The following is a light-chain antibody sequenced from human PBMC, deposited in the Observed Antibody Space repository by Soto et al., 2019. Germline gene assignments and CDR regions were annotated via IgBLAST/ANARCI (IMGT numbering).Light chain of an antibody. J-gene: IGKJ4*01. CDR1: QSVSSN. CDR3: QEYNNPGLT. Sequence: EIVMTQSPATLSVSPGERATVSCRASQSVSSNLAWYQQKPGQAPRLLIYGASTRATGIPARFSGSGSGTEFNLTISSLLSEDFAVYYCQEYNNPGLTFGGGTKVEIK. V-gene: IGKV3-15*01. CDR2: GAS.